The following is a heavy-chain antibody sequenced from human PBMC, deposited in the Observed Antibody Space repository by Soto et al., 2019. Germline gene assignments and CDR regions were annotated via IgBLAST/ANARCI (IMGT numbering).Heavy chain of an antibody. CDR2: IGTAGDP. CDR3: ARWNVGAFDI. D-gene: IGHD1-1*01. J-gene: IGHJ3*02. Sequence: GGSLRLSCGASGFTFIRYDMHWVRQATGKGLEWVSAIGTAGDPYYPGSVKGRFTISRENAKNSLYLQMNSLRAGDTAVYYCARWNVGAFDIWGQGTMVTVSS. V-gene: IGHV3-13*05. CDR1: GFTFIRYD.